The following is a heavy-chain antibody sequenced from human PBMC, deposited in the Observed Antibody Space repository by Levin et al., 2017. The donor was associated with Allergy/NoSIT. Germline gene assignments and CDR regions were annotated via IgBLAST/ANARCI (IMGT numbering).Heavy chain of an antibody. D-gene: IGHD1-14*01. CDR3: ARPTRSGDY. V-gene: IGHV3-30*04. CDR2: ISYDGSNK. CDR1: GFTFSSYA. J-gene: IGHJ4*02. Sequence: GGSLRLSCAASGFTFSSYAMHWVRQAPGKGLEWVAVISYDGSNKYYADSVKGRFTISRDNSKNTLYLQMNSLRAEDTAVYYCARPTRSGDYWGQGTLVTVSS.